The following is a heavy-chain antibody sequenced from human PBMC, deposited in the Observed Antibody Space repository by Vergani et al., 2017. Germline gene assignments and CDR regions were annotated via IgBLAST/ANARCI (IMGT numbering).Heavy chain of an antibody. CDR1: GGTFSSYA. D-gene: IGHD2-2*01. V-gene: IGHV1-69*01. Sequence: QVQLVQSGAEVKKPGSPVKVSCKASGGTFSSYAISWVRQAPGQGLEWMGGIIPIFGTANYAQKFQGRVTITADESTSTAYMERSSLRSEDTAVYYCALYCSSTSCYFGFGYWGQGTLVTVSS. J-gene: IGHJ4*02. CDR2: IIPIFGTA. CDR3: ALYCSSTSCYFGFGY.